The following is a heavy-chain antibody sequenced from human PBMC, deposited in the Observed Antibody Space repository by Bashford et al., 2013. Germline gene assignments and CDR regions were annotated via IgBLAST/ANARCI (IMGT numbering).Heavy chain of an antibody. Sequence: SETLSLTCAVSGGSISSSNWWSWVRQPPGKGVEWIGEIYHSGSTNYNPSLKSRVTISVDKSKNQFSLKLSSVTAADTAVYYCASFDMGYRNGVYWGQGTLVTV. V-gene: IGHV4-4*02. D-gene: IGHD6-19*01. J-gene: IGHJ4*02. CDR3: ASFDMGYRNGVY. CDR1: GGSISSSNW. CDR2: IYHSGST.